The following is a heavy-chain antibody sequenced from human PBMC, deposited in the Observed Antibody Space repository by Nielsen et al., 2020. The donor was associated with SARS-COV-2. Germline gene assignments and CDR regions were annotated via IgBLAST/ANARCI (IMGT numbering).Heavy chain of an antibody. D-gene: IGHD6-13*01. J-gene: IGHJ4*02. Sequence: GESLKISCTASGFTFSSYGMSWVRQAPGKGLEWVSAITGSGLSTYYPDSVKGRFAISRDNSKNTLYLQMNSLRAEDTAVYYCTKGAQLGDYWGQGTLVTVSS. CDR2: ITGSGLST. V-gene: IGHV3-23*01. CDR3: TKGAQLGDY. CDR1: GFTFSSYG.